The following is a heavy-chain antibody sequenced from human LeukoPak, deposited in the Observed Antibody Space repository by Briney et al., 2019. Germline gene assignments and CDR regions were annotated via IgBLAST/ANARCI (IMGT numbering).Heavy chain of an antibody. CDR1: AGTFLSYA. Sequence: SVTVSCKASAGTFLSYAIIWARHAPGQGLEWMGGLIPIFGTANYPQKLQGRVTNTAHESTSTAYMELHSLRSEDTAVYYCARAHPAAKVVPAAMVHYYYGMDVWGKGTTVTVSS. CDR3: ARAHPAAKVVPAAMVHYYYGMDV. D-gene: IGHD2-2*01. V-gene: IGHV1-69*01. CDR2: LIPIFGTA. J-gene: IGHJ6*04.